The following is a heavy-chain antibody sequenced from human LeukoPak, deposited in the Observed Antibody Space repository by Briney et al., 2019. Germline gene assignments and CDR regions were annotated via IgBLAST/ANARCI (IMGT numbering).Heavy chain of an antibody. CDR2: ISSSSSYI. J-gene: IGHJ5*02. CDR1: GFTVSSNY. D-gene: IGHD1-7*01. CDR3: ARRSGTMMFDP. V-gene: IGHV3-21*01. Sequence: GGSLRLSCAASGFTVSSNYMSWVRQAPGKGLEWVSSISSSSSYIYYADSVKGRFTISRDNAKNSLYLQMNSLRAEDTAVYYCARRSGTMMFDPWGQGTLVTVSS.